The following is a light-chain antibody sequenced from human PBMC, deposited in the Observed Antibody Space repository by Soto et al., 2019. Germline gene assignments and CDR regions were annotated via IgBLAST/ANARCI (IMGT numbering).Light chain of an antibody. CDR3: QQYGSLWT. Sequence: EIVLTQSPGTLSLSPGERATLSCRASQSVSSSYLAWYQQKPGQAPRLLIYGASSRATGIPDRFSGSGSGTDFTLTISRLEPEDFPVYYCQQYGSLWTFGQGTKVDIK. CDR2: GAS. CDR1: QSVSSSY. V-gene: IGKV3-20*01. J-gene: IGKJ1*01.